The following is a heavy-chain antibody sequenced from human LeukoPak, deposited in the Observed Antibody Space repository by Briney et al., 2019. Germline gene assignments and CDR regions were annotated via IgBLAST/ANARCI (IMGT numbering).Heavy chain of an antibody. CDR3: TPGGTANYIPDY. J-gene: IGHJ4*02. Sequence: PGGSLRLSCAAYGFTFSGSAMHWVRQASGKGLEWVGRIRSKANSYATAYAASVKGRFTISRDDSKNTAYLQMNSLKTEDTAVYYCTPGGTANYIPDYWGQGTLVTVSS. V-gene: IGHV3-73*01. CDR1: GFTFSGSA. D-gene: IGHD3-10*02. CDR2: IRSKANSYAT.